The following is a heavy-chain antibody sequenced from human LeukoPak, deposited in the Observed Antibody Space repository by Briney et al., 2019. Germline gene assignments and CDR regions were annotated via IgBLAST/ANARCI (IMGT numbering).Heavy chain of an antibody. CDR3: AKDRYEGSSDWFDP. J-gene: IGHJ5*02. D-gene: IGHD3-22*01. CDR1: GFIFNNYW. V-gene: IGHV3-23*01. Sequence: GGSLRLSCAASGFIFNNYWISWVRQAPGKGLEWVSVITGSVGSTFYADSVKGRFTISRDNSKNMLYLQMNSLRAEDTAVYYCAKDRYEGSSDWFDPWGQGTLVTVSS. CDR2: ITGSVGST.